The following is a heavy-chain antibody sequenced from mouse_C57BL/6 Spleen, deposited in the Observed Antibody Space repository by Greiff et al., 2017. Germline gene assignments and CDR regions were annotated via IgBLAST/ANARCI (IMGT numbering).Heavy chain of an antibody. CDR3: ARKGLHHILYWYFDV. CDR1: GYTFTDYN. D-gene: IGHD2-1*01. J-gene: IGHJ1*03. V-gene: IGHV1-18*01. CDR2: INPNNGGT. Sequence: EVQLVESGPELVKPGASVKIPCKASGYTFTDYNMDWVKQSHGKSLEWIGDINPNNGGTIYNQKFKGKATLTVDKSSSTAYMELRSLTSEDTAVYYCARKGLHHILYWYFDVWGTGTTVTVSS.